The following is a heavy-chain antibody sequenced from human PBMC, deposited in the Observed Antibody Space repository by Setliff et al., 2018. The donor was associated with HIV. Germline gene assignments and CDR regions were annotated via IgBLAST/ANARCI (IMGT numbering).Heavy chain of an antibody. CDR2: IYYSGST. D-gene: IGHD3-3*01. CDR1: SDSISPYY. J-gene: IGHJ3*02. Sequence: SETLSLTCTVSSDSISPYYWSWIRQPPGRGLEWIGFIYYSGSTNYSPSLKSRVTISLDTSKNQFSLKLSSVTAADTAVYYCARGRITIFGVTYYTKDAFDIWGQGTMVTVSS. CDR3: ARGRITIFGVTYYTKDAFDI. V-gene: IGHV4-59*01.